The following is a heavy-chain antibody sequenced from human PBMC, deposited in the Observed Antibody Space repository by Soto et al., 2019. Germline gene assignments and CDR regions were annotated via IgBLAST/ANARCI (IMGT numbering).Heavy chain of an antibody. V-gene: IGHV4-34*01. Sequence: QVQLQQWGAGLLKPSETLSLTCAVYGGSFSGYYWSWIRQPPGKGLEWIGEINHSGSTNYNPSLKSRVTLSVDTSKNQFSLKLSSVTAADTAVYYCARGSAFDIWGQGTMVTVSS. J-gene: IGHJ3*02. CDR1: GGSFSGYY. CDR3: ARGSAFDI. CDR2: INHSGST.